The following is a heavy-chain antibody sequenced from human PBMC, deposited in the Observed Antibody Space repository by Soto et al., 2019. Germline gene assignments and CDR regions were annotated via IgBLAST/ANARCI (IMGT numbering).Heavy chain of an antibody. J-gene: IGHJ4*02. V-gene: IGHV1-69*13. Sequence: GASVKVSCKASGGTFSSYAISWVRQAPGQGLEWMGGIIPIFGTANYAQKFQGRVTITADESTSTAYMELSSLRSEDTAVYYCARDYRHYGEIFGYWGQGTLVTVSS. CDR1: GGTFSSYA. CDR3: ARDYRHYGEIFGY. D-gene: IGHD4-17*01. CDR2: IIPIFGTA.